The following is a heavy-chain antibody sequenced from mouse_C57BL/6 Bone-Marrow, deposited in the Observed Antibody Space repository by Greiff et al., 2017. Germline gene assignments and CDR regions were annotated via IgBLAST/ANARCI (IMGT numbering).Heavy chain of an antibody. V-gene: IGHV5-4*01. J-gene: IGHJ2*01. Sequence: EVVLVESGGGLVKPGGSLKLSCAASGFTFSSYAMSWVRQTPEKRLEWVATISDGGSYTYYPDNVKGRFTISRDNAKNNLYLQMSHLKSEDTAMYYCARELLWGDYWGQGTTLTVSS. D-gene: IGHD2-1*01. CDR3: ARELLWGDY. CDR1: GFTFSSYA. CDR2: ISDGGSYT.